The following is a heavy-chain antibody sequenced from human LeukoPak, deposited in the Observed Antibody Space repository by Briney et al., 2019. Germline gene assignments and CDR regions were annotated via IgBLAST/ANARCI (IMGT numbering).Heavy chain of an antibody. CDR1: GFTFSSYA. J-gene: IGHJ4*02. V-gene: IGHV3-23*01. D-gene: IGHD1-26*01. CDR3: AKGSGVGATLGGLDY. Sequence: GASLRLSCAASGFTFSSYAMSWVRQAPGKGLEWVSAISASGGSTYYADSVKGRFTISRDNSKNTLYLQMNSLRAEDTAVYYCAKGSGVGATLGGLDYWGQGTLVTVSS. CDR2: ISASGGST.